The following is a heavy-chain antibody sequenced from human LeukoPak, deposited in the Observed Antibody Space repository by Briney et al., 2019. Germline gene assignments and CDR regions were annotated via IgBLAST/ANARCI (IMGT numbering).Heavy chain of an antibody. Sequence: KPSETLSLTCAVYGGSFSGYYWSWIRQPPGKGLEWIGEINHSGSTNYNPSLKSRVTISVDTSKNQFSLKLSSVTAADTAVYYCARGLYYYDSSGYRYWGQGTLVTVSS. CDR3: ARGLYYYDSSGYRY. J-gene: IGHJ4*02. CDR2: INHSGST. V-gene: IGHV4-34*01. D-gene: IGHD3-22*01. CDR1: GGSFSGYY.